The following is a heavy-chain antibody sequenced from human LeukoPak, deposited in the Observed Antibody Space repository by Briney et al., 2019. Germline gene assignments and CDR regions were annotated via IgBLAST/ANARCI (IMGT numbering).Heavy chain of an antibody. CDR3: ARSIIGKFDY. CDR2: IYYSGST. V-gene: IGHV4-59*12. CDR1: GGSISSYY. J-gene: IGHJ4*02. Sequence: SETLSLTCTVSGGSISSYYWSWIRQPPGKGLEWIGYIYYSGSTNYNPSLKSRVTISVDTSKNQFSLKLSSVTAADTAVYYCARSIIGKFDYWGQGTLVTVSS. D-gene: IGHD3-16*02.